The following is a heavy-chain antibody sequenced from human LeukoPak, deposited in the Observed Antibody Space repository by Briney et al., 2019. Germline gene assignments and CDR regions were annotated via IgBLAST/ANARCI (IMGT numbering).Heavy chain of an antibody. D-gene: IGHD6-19*01. CDR2: ISWDGGST. CDR1: GFTFDDYA. J-gene: IGHJ6*03. V-gene: IGHV3-43D*03. Sequence: GGSLRLSCAASGFTFDDYAMHWVRQAPGKGLEWVSLISWDGGSTYYADSVKGRFTISRDNSKNSLYLQMNSLRAEDTALYYCAKAVAGIKQRYYYYYMDVWGKGTTVTVSS. CDR3: AKAVAGIKQRYYYYYMDV.